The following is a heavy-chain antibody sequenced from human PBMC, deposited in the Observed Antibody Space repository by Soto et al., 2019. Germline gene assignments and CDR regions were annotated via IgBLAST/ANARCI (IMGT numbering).Heavy chain of an antibody. Sequence: QVQLVQSGAEVKKPGSSVKVSCKASGGTFSSYTISWVRQAPGQGLEWMGRIIPILGIANYAQKFQGRVPITADKYTSSSYMELSSVRFDDTEVYLCAREGGLGCSSTSCCGADWGQGTLVTVSS. J-gene: IGHJ4*02. V-gene: IGHV1-69*08. CDR2: IIPILGIA. CDR1: GGTFSSYT. D-gene: IGHD2-2*01. CDR3: AREGGLGCSSTSCCGAD.